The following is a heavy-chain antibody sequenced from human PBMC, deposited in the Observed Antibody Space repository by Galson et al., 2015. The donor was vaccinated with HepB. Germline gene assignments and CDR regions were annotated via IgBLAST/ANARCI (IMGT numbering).Heavy chain of an antibody. CDR1: GFTFSSYG. D-gene: IGHD6-6*01. J-gene: IGHJ3*02. V-gene: IGHV3-33*01. Sequence: SLRLSCAASGFTFSSYGMHWVRQAPGKGLEWVAVIWYDGSNKYYADSVKGRFTISRDNSKNTLYLQMNSLRAEDTAVYYCAREVIAARADAFDIWGQGTMVTVSS. CDR2: IWYDGSNK. CDR3: AREVIAARADAFDI.